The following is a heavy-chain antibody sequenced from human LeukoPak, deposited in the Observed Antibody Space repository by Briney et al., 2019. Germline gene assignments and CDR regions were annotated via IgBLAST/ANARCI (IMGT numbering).Heavy chain of an antibody. CDR2: IYYSGST. CDR3: ARGAGIIVGAPLDY. V-gene: IGHV4-59*01. Sequence: SETLSLTCTVSGGSISSYYGSWIRQPPGKGLEWIGYIYYSGSTNYNTSLESRVTISVDASKNQFSLKLSSVTAADTAVYYCARGAGIIVGAPLDYWGQGTLVTVSS. J-gene: IGHJ4*02. CDR1: GGSISSYY. D-gene: IGHD1-26*01.